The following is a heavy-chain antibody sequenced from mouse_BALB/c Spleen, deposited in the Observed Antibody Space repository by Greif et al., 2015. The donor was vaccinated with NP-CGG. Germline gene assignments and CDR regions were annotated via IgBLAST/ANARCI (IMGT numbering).Heavy chain of an antibody. Sequence: VQVVESGGGLVQPGGSRKLSCAASGFTFSDYGMAWVRQAPGKGPEWVAFISNLAYSIYYADTVTGRFTISRENAKNTLDLEMSSLRSEDTAMYYCARCDDGYYFDYWGQGTTLTVSS. CDR3: ARCDDGYYFDY. CDR2: ISNLAYSI. CDR1: GFTFSDYG. D-gene: IGHD2-12*01. J-gene: IGHJ2*01. V-gene: IGHV5-15*02.